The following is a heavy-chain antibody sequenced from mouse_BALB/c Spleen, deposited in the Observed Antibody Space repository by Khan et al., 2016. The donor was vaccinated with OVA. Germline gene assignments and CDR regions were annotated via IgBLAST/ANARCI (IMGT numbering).Heavy chain of an antibody. Sequence: QVQLQQSGPELVKPGASVKMSCKASGYTFTDYVITWVRQRTGQGLEWIGEIYPGSGNSYYNEKFKDKATLTADKSSNTAYLQISSLTSEDSAVYFCARARYFGVWGAGTTVTVSS. CDR2: IYPGSGNS. CDR1: GYTFTDYV. V-gene: IGHV1-77*01. J-gene: IGHJ1*01. CDR3: ARARYFGV.